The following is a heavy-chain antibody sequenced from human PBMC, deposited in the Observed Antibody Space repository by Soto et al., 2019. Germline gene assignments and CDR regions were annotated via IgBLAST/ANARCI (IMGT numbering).Heavy chain of an antibody. CDR1: GGSISSYY. CDR3: ARFTGSSDYFDY. Sequence: QVQLQESGPGLVKPSETLSLTCTVSGGSISSYYWSWLRQPPGKGLEWIGYIYYSGSTNYNPSLKRRFTRSVDTSKNQFSLKLSSVTAAHTAVYYCARFTGSSDYFDYWGQGTLVTVSS. D-gene: IGHD3-10*01. J-gene: IGHJ4*02. CDR2: IYYSGST. V-gene: IGHV4-59*01.